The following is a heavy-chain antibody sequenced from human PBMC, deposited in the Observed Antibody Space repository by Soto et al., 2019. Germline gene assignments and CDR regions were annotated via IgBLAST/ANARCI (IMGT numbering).Heavy chain of an antibody. J-gene: IGHJ4*02. V-gene: IGHV3-9*01. Sequence: EVQLVESGGGLVQPGRSLRLSCAASGFTFDDYDMHWVRQAPGKGLEWVSGISWNSGSIGYAESVKGRFTISRDNAKNSLQLQMNILRAEDTALYYCAKGGQLLTEGGGYWGQGTLVTVSS. CDR1: GFTFDDYD. CDR3: AKGGQLLTEGGGY. CDR2: ISWNSGSI. D-gene: IGHD2-2*01.